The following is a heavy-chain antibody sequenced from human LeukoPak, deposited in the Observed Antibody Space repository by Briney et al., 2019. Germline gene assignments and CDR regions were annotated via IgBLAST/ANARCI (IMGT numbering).Heavy chain of an antibody. CDR2: IYTSGST. J-gene: IGHJ5*02. CDR1: GGSISSGSYY. Sequence: SQTLSLTCTVSGGSISSGSYYWSWIRQPAGKGLEWIGRIYTSGSTNYNPSLKSRVPISVDTSKNQFSLKLSSVTAADTAVYYCASEPVVPAANLFDPWGQGTLVTVSS. CDR3: ASEPVVPAANLFDP. V-gene: IGHV4-61*02. D-gene: IGHD2-2*01.